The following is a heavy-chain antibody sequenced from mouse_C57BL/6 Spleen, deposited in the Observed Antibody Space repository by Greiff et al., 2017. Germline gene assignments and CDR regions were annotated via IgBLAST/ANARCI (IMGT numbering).Heavy chain of an antibody. J-gene: IGHJ4*01. Sequence: VQLQQSGPELVKPGASVKMSCKASGYTFTDYNMHWVKQSHGKSLEWIGYINPNNGGTSYNQKFKGKATLTVNKSSSTAYMELRSLTSEDSAVYYCARAGDYYGSSPYYYAMDYWGQGTSVTVSS. CDR1: GYTFTDYN. CDR3: ARAGDYYGSSPYYYAMDY. D-gene: IGHD1-1*01. CDR2: INPNNGGT. V-gene: IGHV1-22*01.